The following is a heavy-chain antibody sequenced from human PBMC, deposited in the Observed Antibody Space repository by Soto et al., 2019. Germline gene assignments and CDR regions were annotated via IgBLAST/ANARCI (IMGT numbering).Heavy chain of an antibody. CDR1: GGSISSYH. V-gene: IGHV4-59*12. CDR2: IYDSGST. J-gene: IGHJ4*02. D-gene: IGHD2-8*02. CDR3: ARDKITGLFDY. Sequence: PSETLSLTCSVSGGSISSYHWSWIRQPPGKGLEWIGYIYDSGSTDYNPSLKSRGTISVDTSKNQFSLKLTSVTAADTAVYYCARDKITGLFDYWGQGTLVTVS.